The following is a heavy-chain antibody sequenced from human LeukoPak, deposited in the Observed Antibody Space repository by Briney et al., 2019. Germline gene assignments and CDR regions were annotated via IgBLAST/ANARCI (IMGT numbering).Heavy chain of an antibody. D-gene: IGHD6-25*01. CDR2: IYYSGST. CDR1: GGSISSGGYY. J-gene: IGHJ4*02. Sequence: PSETLSLTCTVSGGSISSGGYYWSWIRQHPGKGLEWIGYIYYSGSTYYNPSLKSRVTISVDTSKNQFSLKLSSVTAADTAVYYCARDARRGAHGFDYWGQGTLVTVSS. CDR3: ARDARRGAHGFDY. V-gene: IGHV4-31*03.